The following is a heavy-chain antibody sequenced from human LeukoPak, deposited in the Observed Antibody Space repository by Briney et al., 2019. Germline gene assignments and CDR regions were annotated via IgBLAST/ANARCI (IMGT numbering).Heavy chain of an antibody. CDR2: IYYSGST. V-gene: IGHV4-59*01. D-gene: IGHD3-22*01. CDR3: ASFSSGHYY. CDR1: GGSISSYY. J-gene: IGHJ4*02. Sequence: SETLSLTCTVSGGSISSYYWSWIRQPPGKGLEWIGYIYYSGSTNYNPSLKSRVAISVDTSKNQFSLKLSSATAADTAVYYCASFSSGHYYWGQGTLVTVSS.